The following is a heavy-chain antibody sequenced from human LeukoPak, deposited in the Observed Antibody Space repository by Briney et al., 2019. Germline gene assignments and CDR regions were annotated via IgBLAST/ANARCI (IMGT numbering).Heavy chain of an antibody. CDR2: ISSSSSYI. Sequence: GGSLRLSCAASGFTFSSYSMNWVRQAPGKGLEWVSSISSSSSYIYYADSVKGRFTISRDNAKNSLYLQMNSLRAEDTAVYYCASLVSFRHHSGNAFDIWGQGTMVTVSS. J-gene: IGHJ3*02. D-gene: IGHD1-26*01. CDR3: ASLVSFRHHSGNAFDI. CDR1: GFTFSSYS. V-gene: IGHV3-21*01.